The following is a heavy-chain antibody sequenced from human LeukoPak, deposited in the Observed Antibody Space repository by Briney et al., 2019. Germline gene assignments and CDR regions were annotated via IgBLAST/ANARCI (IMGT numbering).Heavy chain of an antibody. D-gene: IGHD1-7*01. Sequence: SETLSLTCAVYGGSFSGYYWSWIRQPPGKGLEWIGEINHSGSTNYNPSLKSRVTISVDTSKNQFSLKLSSVTAADTAVYYCARAVGRITGTTIRGYYYYGMDVWGQGTTVTVSS. CDR1: GGSFSGYY. CDR3: ARAVGRITGTTIRGYYYYGMDV. V-gene: IGHV4-34*01. CDR2: INHSGST. J-gene: IGHJ6*02.